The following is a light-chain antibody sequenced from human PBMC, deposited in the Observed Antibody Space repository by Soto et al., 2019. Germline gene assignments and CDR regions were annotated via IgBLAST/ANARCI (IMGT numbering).Light chain of an antibody. CDR3: AAWDDILSVLYV. V-gene: IGLV1-47*01. J-gene: IGLJ1*01. CDR1: SSNIGRNY. CDR2: RND. Sequence: QSVLTQPPSASGTPGQRVTISCSGSSSNIGRNYVYWYQQLPGTAPKLLIYRNDQRPSGVPDRLSGSKSGTSASLAISGLRSEDEADYYCAAWDDILSVLYVFGTGTKLTVL.